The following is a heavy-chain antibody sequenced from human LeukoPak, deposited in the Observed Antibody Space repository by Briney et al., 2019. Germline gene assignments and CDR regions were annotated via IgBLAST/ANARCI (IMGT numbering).Heavy chain of an antibody. CDR1: GYTFTSYG. V-gene: IGHV1-69*04. J-gene: IGHJ6*02. D-gene: IGHD3-10*01. Sequence: ASVKVSCKASGYTFTSYGISWVRQAPGQGLEWMGRIIPILGIANYAQKFQGRVTITADKSTSTAYMELSSLRSEDTAVYYCARGLWFGAQSYGMDVWGQGTTVTVSS. CDR3: ARGLWFGAQSYGMDV. CDR2: IIPILGIA.